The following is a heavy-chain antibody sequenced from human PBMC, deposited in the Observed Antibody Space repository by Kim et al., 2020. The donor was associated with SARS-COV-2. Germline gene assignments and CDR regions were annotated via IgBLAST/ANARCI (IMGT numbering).Heavy chain of an antibody. CDR3: ARGDHSNYYYYGMDV. V-gene: IGHV4-4*02. D-gene: IGHD4-4*01. J-gene: IGHJ6*02. Sequence: PSVKSRVTISVDKSKNQFSLKLSSVTAADTAVYYCARGDHSNYYYYGMDVWGQGTTVTVSS.